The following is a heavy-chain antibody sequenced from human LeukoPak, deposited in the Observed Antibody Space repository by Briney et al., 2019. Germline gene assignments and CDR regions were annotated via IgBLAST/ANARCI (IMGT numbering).Heavy chain of an antibody. CDR2: IYTSGTT. Sequence: SETLSLTCTVSGGSISSGSYYWSWIRQPAGKGLEWIGRIYTSGTTDYNPSLKSRVTISVDTSKNQFSLKLTSVTAADTAVYYCARLVPPGWFDPWAQGTLVTVSS. V-gene: IGHV4-61*02. CDR1: GGSISSGSYY. J-gene: IGHJ5*02. CDR3: ARLVPPGWFDP.